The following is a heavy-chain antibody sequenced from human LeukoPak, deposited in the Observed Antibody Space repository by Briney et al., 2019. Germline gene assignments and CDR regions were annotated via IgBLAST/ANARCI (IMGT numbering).Heavy chain of an antibody. CDR3: ARESDFWSGYYYDAFDI. J-gene: IGHJ3*02. V-gene: IGHV4-59*01. CDR2: IYYSGST. CDR1: GGSTSSYY. Sequence: SETLSLTCTVSGGSTSSYYWSWIRQPPGKGLEWIGYIYYSGSTNYNPSLKSRVTISVDTSKSQFSLKLSSVTAADTAVYYCARESDFWSGYYYDAFDIWGQGTMVTVSS. D-gene: IGHD3-3*01.